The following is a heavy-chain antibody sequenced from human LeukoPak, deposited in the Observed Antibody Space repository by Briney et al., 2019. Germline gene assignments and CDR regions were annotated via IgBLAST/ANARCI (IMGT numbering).Heavy chain of an antibody. D-gene: IGHD6-19*01. CDR3: ARAASVAGTYALKH. Sequence: GGSLRLSCAVSGFTVSSNYMSWVRQAPGKGLEWVSVIYGGGSTYYADSVKGRFTISRDNSKNTLYLQMNSLRAEDTAVYYCARAASVAGTYALKHWGQGTLVTVSS. V-gene: IGHV3-66*01. CDR2: IYGGGST. CDR1: GFTVSSNY. J-gene: IGHJ4*02.